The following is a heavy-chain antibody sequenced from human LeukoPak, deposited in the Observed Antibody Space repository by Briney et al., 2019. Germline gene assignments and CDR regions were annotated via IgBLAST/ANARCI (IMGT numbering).Heavy chain of an antibody. CDR2: INSDGSWT. Sequence: GGSLRLSCAASGNYWMHWVRQAPGKGLVWVSHINSDGSWTSYADSVKGRFTISKDNAKNTVYLQMNSLRDEDTAVYYCARDTAWIQLWDRAFWDYWGQGTLVTVSS. J-gene: IGHJ4*02. CDR1: GNYW. D-gene: IGHD5-18*01. V-gene: IGHV3-74*01. CDR3: ARDTAWIQLWDRAFWDY.